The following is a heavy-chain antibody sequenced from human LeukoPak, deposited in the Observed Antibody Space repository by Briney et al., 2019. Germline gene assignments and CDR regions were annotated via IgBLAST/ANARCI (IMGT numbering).Heavy chain of an antibody. Sequence: ASVKVSCKASGYTFTSYYMHWVRQAPGQGLEWMGIINPSGGSTSYAQKFQGRVTMTRDMSTSTDYMELSSLRAEDTAVYYCARDHLGRAATGPSLVDWGHGTLVTVSS. D-gene: IGHD6-13*01. V-gene: IGHV1-46*01. J-gene: IGHJ4*01. CDR1: GYTFTSYY. CDR2: INPSGGST. CDR3: ARDHLGRAATGPSLVD.